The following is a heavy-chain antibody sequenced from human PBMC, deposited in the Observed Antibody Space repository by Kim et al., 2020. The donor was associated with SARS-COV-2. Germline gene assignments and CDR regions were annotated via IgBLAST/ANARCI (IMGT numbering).Heavy chain of an antibody. V-gene: IGHV3-73*01. CDR3: TRGNFGIWQLFDP. Sequence: GGSLRLSCAASGFTFSGSAMHWVRQASGKGLEWVGRIRSKANSYATAYAASVKGRFTISRDDSKNTAYLQMNSLKTEDTAVYYCTRGNFGIWQLFDPWGQGTLVTVSS. D-gene: IGHD6-6*01. CDR1: GFTFSGSA. J-gene: IGHJ5*02. CDR2: IRSKANSYAT.